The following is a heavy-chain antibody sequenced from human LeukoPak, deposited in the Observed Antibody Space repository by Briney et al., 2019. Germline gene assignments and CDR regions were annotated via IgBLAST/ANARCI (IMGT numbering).Heavy chain of an antibody. CDR1: GGSLSSYY. CDR3: ARVLGDDSSGYYYDY. Sequence: KPSETLSHTCSVPGGSLSSYYWSWIRQPAGKGLEWIGRIYTSGNTNYSPSLKRRVTMSVDTSKNQFSLKLSSVTAADTAVYYCARVLGDDSSGYYYDYWGQGTLVTVSS. CDR2: IYTSGNT. D-gene: IGHD3-22*01. J-gene: IGHJ4*02. V-gene: IGHV4-4*07.